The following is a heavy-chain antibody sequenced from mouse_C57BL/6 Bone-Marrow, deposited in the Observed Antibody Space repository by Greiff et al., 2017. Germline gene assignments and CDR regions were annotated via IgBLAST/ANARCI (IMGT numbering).Heavy chain of an antibody. Sequence: EVQLVESGGGLVKPGGSLKLSCAASGFTFSDYGMHWVRQAPEKGLEWVAYISSGSSTIYYADTVKGRFTISRDNAKNTLFLQMTSLRSEDTAMYYCARMGPIYSNYWYFDVWGTGTTVTVSS. CDR2: ISSGSSTI. CDR3: ARMGPIYSNYWYFDV. CDR1: GFTFSDYG. J-gene: IGHJ1*03. V-gene: IGHV5-17*01. D-gene: IGHD2-5*01.